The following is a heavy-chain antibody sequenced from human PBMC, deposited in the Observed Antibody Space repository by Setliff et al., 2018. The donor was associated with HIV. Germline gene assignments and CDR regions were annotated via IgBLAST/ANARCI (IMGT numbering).Heavy chain of an antibody. CDR1: GYSFTTSW. D-gene: IGHD5-12*01. CDR3: ARHGPMRDGYNHGAFDY. J-gene: IGHJ4*02. V-gene: IGHV5-51*01. Sequence: GASLKISCKASGYSFTTSWIGWVRQMPGKGLEWMGIIFPADSDTTYSPSFQGQVTISADKSISTAYLQWSRLKASDTAMYYCARHGPMRDGYNHGAFDYWGQGTPVTVS. CDR2: IFPADSDT.